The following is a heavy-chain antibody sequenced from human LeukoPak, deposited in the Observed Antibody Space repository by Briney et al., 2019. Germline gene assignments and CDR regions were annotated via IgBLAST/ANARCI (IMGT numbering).Heavy chain of an antibody. CDR3: ARAPMVRGVIVVRQRHWFNP. Sequence: SETLSLTCAVYGGSFSGYYWSWIRQPPGKGLEWIGEINHSGSTNYNPSLKSRVTISVDTSKNQFSLKLSSVTAADTAVYYRARAPMVRGVIVVRQRHWFNPWGQGTLVTVSS. D-gene: IGHD3-10*01. CDR2: INHSGST. J-gene: IGHJ5*02. V-gene: IGHV4-34*01. CDR1: GGSFSGYY.